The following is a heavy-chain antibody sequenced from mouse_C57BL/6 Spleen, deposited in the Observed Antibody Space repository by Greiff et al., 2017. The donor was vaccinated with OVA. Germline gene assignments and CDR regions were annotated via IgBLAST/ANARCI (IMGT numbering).Heavy chain of an antibody. CDR1: GYTFTSYW. V-gene: IGHV1-69*01. CDR3: ERSGYGSSYVWYFDD. Sequence: QVQLQQPGAELVLPGASVKLSCKASGYTFTSYWMHWVQQSPGKGLEWIGEIDPSDSYTNYNQKFKGKSTLTVDKSSSTAYMQLSSLTSEDSAVYYCERSGYGSSYVWYFDDWGTGTTVTVSS. D-gene: IGHD1-1*01. CDR2: IDPSDSYT. J-gene: IGHJ1*03.